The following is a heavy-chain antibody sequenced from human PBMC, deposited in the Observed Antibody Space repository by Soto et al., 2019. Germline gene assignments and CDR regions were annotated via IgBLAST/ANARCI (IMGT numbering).Heavy chain of an antibody. J-gene: IGHJ3*02. V-gene: IGHV1-18*01. Sequence: HVQLVQSGAEVKKPGASLKVSCKASGYTFISYGVSWVRQAPGQGLEWLGWISPYNGNTTYAQKCQGRITMTTDTSTSTVYMDLRSLRTDDTAGYYCARDQTIGLTDAFDIWGQGTMVVVSS. CDR2: ISPYNGNT. CDR3: ARDQTIGLTDAFDI. D-gene: IGHD5-12*01. CDR1: GYTFISYG.